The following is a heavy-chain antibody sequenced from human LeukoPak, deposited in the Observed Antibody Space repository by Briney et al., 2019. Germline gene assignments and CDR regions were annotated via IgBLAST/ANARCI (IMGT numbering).Heavy chain of an antibody. CDR3: ARAKDIVVVPAHFDI. D-gene: IGHD2-2*01. J-gene: IGHJ3*02. Sequence: SETLSLTCTVSGGSISSYYWCWIRQPPGKGLEWIGYIYYSGSTNYNPSLKSRVTISVDTSKNQFSLELSSVTAADTAVYYCARAKDIVVVPAHFDIWGQGTMVTVSS. V-gene: IGHV4-59*01. CDR1: GGSISSYY. CDR2: IYYSGST.